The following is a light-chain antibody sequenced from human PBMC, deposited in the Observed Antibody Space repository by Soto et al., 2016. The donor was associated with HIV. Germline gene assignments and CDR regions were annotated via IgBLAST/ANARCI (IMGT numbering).Light chain of an antibody. V-gene: IGKV1-5*03. J-gene: IGKJ2*01. CDR1: QSVSVW. Sequence: DIQMTQFPSTLSASIGDRVTITCRASQSVSVWLAWYQQKPGKAPNLLIFKTSTLEIGVPSRFSGSGSGTEFTLTIYSLQPDDFATYYCQQYYSYHTFGQGTKLEI. CDR2: KTS. CDR3: QQYYSYHT.